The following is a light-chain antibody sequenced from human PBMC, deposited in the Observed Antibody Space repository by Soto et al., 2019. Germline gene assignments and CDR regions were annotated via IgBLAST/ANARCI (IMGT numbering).Light chain of an antibody. V-gene: IGKV3-15*01. CDR1: QSISSN. J-gene: IGKJ4*01. CDR2: GTS. Sequence: EIVMTQSPATLSVSPGERASLSCRGSQSISSNLAWYQQKPGPAPRLLIYGTSTRATGIPARFSGNGSGTEFTLTISPLQSEDFALYYCQPYNNWPLTFGGGTKVDIK. CDR3: QPYNNWPLT.